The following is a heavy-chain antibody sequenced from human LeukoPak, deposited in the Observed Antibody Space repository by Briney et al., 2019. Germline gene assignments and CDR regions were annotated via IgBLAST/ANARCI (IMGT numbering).Heavy chain of an antibody. CDR2: IRSKAYGGTT. Sequence: GSPSLFCTASGFTFGDYAMSWVRQAPGKGLEWVGFIRSKAYGGTTEYAASVKGRSTISRDDSKYIAYLQMNSLKTEDTAVYYCTRDGSGSYGRYYFDYWGQGTLVTVSS. D-gene: IGHD1-26*01. V-gene: IGHV3-49*04. CDR3: TRDGSGSYGRYYFDY. CDR1: GFTFGDYA. J-gene: IGHJ4*02.